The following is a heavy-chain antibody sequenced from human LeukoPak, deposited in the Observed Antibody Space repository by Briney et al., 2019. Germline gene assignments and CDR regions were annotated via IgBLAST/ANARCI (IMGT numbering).Heavy chain of an antibody. J-gene: IGHJ4*02. D-gene: IGHD3-10*01. V-gene: IGHV3-23*01. CDR1: GFTLSSHG. CDR2: IIPSGHTT. Sequence: PGGSLRLSCAASGFTLSSHGRNGVRQAPGKGGGGGSGIIPSGHTTYYADSVKGRFTISRDNSKNTLYLQMNSLRAEDTAVYYCAKGMVRGVILKGFDYWGQGTLVTVSS. CDR3: AKGMVRGVILKGFDY.